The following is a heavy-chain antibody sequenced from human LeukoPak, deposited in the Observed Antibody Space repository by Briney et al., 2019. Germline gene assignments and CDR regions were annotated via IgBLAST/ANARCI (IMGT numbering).Heavy chain of an antibody. CDR3: ARIGGEYYYYGMDV. V-gene: IGHV4-38-2*02. J-gene: IGHJ6*02. CDR2: IYHSGST. Sequence: PSETLSPTCTVSGYSISSGYYWGWIRPPPGKGLEWIGSIYHSGSTYYNPSLKSRVTISVDTSKNQFSLKLSSVTAADTAVYYCARIGGEYYYYGMDVWGQGTTVTVSS. CDR1: GYSISSGYY. D-gene: IGHD2-21*01.